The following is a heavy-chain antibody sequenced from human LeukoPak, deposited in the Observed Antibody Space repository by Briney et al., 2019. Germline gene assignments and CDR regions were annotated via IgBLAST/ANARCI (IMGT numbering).Heavy chain of an antibody. V-gene: IGHV4-59*08. CDR2: IYYSGST. D-gene: IGHD6-13*01. J-gene: IGHJ4*02. CDR3: ARGSSWYYFDY. CDR1: GXSISSYY. Sequence: SETLSLTCTVSGXSISSYYWSWIRQPPGKGLEWIGYIYYSGSTNYNPSLKSRVTMSVDTSKNQFSLKLRSVTAADTAVYYCARGSSWYYFDYWGQGTLVTVSS.